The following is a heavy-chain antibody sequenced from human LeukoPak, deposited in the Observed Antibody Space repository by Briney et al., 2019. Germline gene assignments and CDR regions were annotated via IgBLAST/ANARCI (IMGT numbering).Heavy chain of an antibody. J-gene: IGHJ6*02. CDR2: IIPILGIA. Sequence: ASVKVSCKAFGGTFSSYAISWVRQAPGQGLEWMGRIIPILGIANYAQKFQGRVTITADKSTSTAYMELSSLRSEDTAVYYCASNPRIAAAGTLGVWGQGTTVTVSS. D-gene: IGHD6-13*01. V-gene: IGHV1-69*04. CDR1: GGTFSSYA. CDR3: ASNPRIAAAGTLGV.